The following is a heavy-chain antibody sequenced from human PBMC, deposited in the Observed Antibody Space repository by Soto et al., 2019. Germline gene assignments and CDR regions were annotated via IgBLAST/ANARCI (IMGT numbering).Heavy chain of an antibody. J-gene: IGHJ6*02. CDR3: AREKGVYYGSGSTYGMDV. CDR2: ISSSSSTI. Sequence: PGGSLRLSCAASGFTFSSYSMNWVRQAPGKGLEWVSYISSSSSTIYYADSVKGRFTISRDNAKNSLYLQMNSLRDEDTAVYYCAREKGVYYGSGSTYGMDVWGQGTTVTVSS. V-gene: IGHV3-48*02. CDR1: GFTFSSYS. D-gene: IGHD3-10*01.